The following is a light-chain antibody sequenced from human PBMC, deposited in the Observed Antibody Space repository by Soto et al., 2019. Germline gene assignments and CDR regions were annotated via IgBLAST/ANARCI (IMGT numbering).Light chain of an antibody. J-gene: IGLJ3*02. CDR1: SSNIGAGYD. CDR3: AAWDDSLSGWV. V-gene: IGLV1-40*01. Sequence: QSVLTQPPSVSGAPGQRVTISCTGSSSNIGAGYDVHWYQQLPGTAPKLLIYGNSNRPSGVPDRFSGSKSGTSASLAITGLRSEDEADYYCAAWDDSLSGWVFGGGTQLTVL. CDR2: GNS.